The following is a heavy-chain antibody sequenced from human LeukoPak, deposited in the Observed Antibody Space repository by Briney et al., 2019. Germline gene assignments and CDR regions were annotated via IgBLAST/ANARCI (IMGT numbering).Heavy chain of an antibody. CDR1: GGFISSSSYY. CDR2: INYGGSGST. CDR3: ARLPTGYPNWYDP. J-gene: IGHJ5*02. Sequence: SETLSLTCTVSGGFISSSSYYWGWIRQPPGKGLEWIGNINYGGSGSTYYNPSLKSRVTISVDTSRSQFSLKLNCVTAADTAVYYCARLPTGYPNWYDPWGQGTLVTVSS. D-gene: IGHD3-9*01. V-gene: IGHV4-39*01.